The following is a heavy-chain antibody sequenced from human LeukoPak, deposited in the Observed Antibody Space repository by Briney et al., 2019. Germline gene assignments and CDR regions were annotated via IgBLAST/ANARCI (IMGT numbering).Heavy chain of an antibody. CDR2: IIPILGIA. J-gene: IGHJ6*03. CDR1: GGTFSSYA. V-gene: IGHV1-69*04. CDR3: ARGEYYYDSSGWGYYYYYMDV. Sequence: SVKVSCKASGGTFSSYAISWVRQAPGQGLEWMGRIIPILGIANYAQKFQGRVTITTDESTSTAYMELSSLGSEDTAVYYCARGEYYYDSSGWGYYYYYMDVWGKGTTVTVSS. D-gene: IGHD3-22*01.